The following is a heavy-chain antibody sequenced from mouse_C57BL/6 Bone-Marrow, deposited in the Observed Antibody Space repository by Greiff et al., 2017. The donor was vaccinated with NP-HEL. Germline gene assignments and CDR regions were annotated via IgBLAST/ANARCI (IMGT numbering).Heavy chain of an antibody. J-gene: IGHJ2*01. CDR1: GYPFTSYW. Sequence: VQLQESGAELAKPGASVKLSCTASGYPFTSYWMHWVQPRPGQGLEWIGYITPSSGYTKYNQKFKDKATLTADKSSSTAYMQLSSLTYEDSAVYYCARGDFDYWGQGTTLTVSS. CDR2: ITPSSGYT. CDR3: ARGDFDY. V-gene: IGHV1-7*01.